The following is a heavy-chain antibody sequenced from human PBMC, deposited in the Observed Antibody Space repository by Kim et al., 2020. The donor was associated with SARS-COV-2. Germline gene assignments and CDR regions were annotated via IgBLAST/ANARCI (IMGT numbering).Heavy chain of an antibody. Sequence: GGSLRLSCAASGFTFSSNGMHWVRQAPGKGLEWVAVISYDGSNKYYADSVKGRFTISRDNSKNTLYLQMNSLRAEDTAVYYCAKVSSGWSRPLEYWGQGTLVTVSS. CDR3: AKVSSGWSRPLEY. V-gene: IGHV3-30*18. J-gene: IGHJ4*02. CDR2: ISYDGSNK. D-gene: IGHD6-19*01. CDR1: GFTFSSNG.